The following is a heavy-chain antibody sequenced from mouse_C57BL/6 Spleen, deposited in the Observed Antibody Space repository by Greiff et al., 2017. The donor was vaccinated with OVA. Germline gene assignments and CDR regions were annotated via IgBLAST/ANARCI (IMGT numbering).Heavy chain of an antibody. CDR1: VSPFTIYL. J-gene: IGHJ2*01. Sequence: VQLQQPGAELVKPGASVKMSRKASVSPFTIYLITWVKQRPGQGLEWIGDIYPGSGSTNYNEKFKSKATLTVDTSSSTAYMQLSSLTSEDSAVYYCARGFPDFDYWGQGTTLTVSS. CDR3: ARGFPDFDY. V-gene: IGHV1-55*01. CDR2: IYPGSGST.